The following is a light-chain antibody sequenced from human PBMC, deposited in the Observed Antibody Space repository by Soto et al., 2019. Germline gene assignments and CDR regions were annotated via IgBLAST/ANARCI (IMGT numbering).Light chain of an antibody. V-gene: IGLV2-8*01. J-gene: IGLJ2*01. CDR1: SSDVGGYNS. CDR2: GVS. CDR3: SSYAGRNNAVV. Sequence: QSVLTQPPSASGSPGQSVTISCTGTSSDVGGYNSVSWYQQHPGKAPKLMIYGVSTRPSGVPDRFSGSKSGNTASLTVSGLQAEDEADYYCSSYAGRNNAVVFGGGTKGTVL.